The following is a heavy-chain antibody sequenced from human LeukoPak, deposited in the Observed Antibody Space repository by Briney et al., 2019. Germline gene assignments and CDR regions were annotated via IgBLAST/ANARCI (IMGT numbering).Heavy chain of an antibody. CDR1: GGTFSSYA. Sequence: SSVKVSCKASGGTFSSYAISWVRQAPGQGLEWMGGIIPIFGTANYAQKLQGRVTITTDESTSTAYMELSSLRSEDTAVYYCARDHQWLKLGGWFDTWGQGTLVTVSS. CDR2: IIPIFGTA. D-gene: IGHD6-19*01. J-gene: IGHJ5*02. V-gene: IGHV1-69*05. CDR3: ARDHQWLKLGGWFDT.